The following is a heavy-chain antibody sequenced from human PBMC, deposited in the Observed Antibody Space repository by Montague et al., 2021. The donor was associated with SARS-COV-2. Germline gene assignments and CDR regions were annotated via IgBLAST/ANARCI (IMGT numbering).Heavy chain of an antibody. CDR1: GFSLSTSGVG. CDR3: AHRLPGFQWFGEDTFDY. J-gene: IGHJ4*02. CDR2: IYRNDDK. D-gene: IGHD3-10*01. Sequence: PALVKPTQTLTLTCTFSGFSLSTSGVGVGWTRQPPGKALEWLALIYRNDDKRYSPSLKSRLTITKDTSKNQVVLTMTNMDPVDTATYYCAHRLPGFQWFGEDTFDYWGQGTLVTVSS. V-gene: IGHV2-5*01.